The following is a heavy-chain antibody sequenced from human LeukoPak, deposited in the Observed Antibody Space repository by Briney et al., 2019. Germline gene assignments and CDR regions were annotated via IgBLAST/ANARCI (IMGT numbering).Heavy chain of an antibody. CDR3: ARDQGYCSSTSCFNYYCGMDV. CDR1: GYTFTGYY. J-gene: IGHJ6*02. D-gene: IGHD2-2*01. CDR2: INPNSGGT. V-gene: IGHV1-2*02. Sequence: ASVKVSCKASGYTFTGYYMHWVRQAPGQGLEWMGWINPNSGGTNYAQKFQGRVTMTRDTSISTAHMELSRLRSDDTAVYYCARDQGYCSSTSCFNYYCGMDVWGQGTTVTVSS.